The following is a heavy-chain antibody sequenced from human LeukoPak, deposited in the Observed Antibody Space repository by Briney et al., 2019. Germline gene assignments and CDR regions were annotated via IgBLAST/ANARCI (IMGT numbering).Heavy chain of an antibody. V-gene: IGHV3-23*01. Sequence: GGSLRLSCAASGFTFSSYAMSWVRQAPGKGLEWVSAISGSGGSTYYADSVKGRFNISRDNSKNTLYLQMNSLRAEDTAVYYCAKDPGTTYYYDSSGYFRGDHWGQGTLVTVSS. D-gene: IGHD3-22*01. CDR1: GFTFSSYA. CDR2: ISGSGGST. J-gene: IGHJ4*02. CDR3: AKDPGTTYYYDSSGYFRGDH.